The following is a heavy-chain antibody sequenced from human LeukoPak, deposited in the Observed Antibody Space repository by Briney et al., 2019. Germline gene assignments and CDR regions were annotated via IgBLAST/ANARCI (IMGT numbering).Heavy chain of an antibody. CDR2: INSDGSST. V-gene: IGHV3-74*01. J-gene: IGHJ4*02. Sequence: GGSLRLSCAASGFTFDDYAMHWVRQAPGKGLVWVSRINSDGSSTGYADSVKGRFTISRDNSKNTLYLQMNSLRAEDTAVYYCARAIQWLSHYFDYWGQGTLVTVSS. CDR3: ARAIQWLSHYFDY. D-gene: IGHD3-22*01. CDR1: GFTFDDYA.